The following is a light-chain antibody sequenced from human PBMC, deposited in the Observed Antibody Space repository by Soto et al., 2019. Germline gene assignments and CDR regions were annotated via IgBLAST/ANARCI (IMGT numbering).Light chain of an antibody. Sequence: QSVLTQPPSVSAAPGQKVTISCSGSSSNIGNNYVSWYQQLPRTAPKLLIYENNKRPSGIPDRFSGSKSGTSATLGITGLQTGDEADYYCGTWDSSLSAAVFGGGTQLTVL. CDR3: GTWDSSLSAAV. CDR1: SSNIGNNY. CDR2: ENN. J-gene: IGLJ7*01. V-gene: IGLV1-51*02.